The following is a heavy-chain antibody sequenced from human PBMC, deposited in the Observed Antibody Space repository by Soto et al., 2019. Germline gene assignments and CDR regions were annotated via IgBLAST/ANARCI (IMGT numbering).Heavy chain of an antibody. V-gene: IGHV1-24*01. D-gene: IGHD1-26*01. CDR2: FDPEDGET. CDR1: GYTLTELS. CDR3: ATVLLMGRIDLGWFDP. J-gene: IGHJ5*02. Sequence: ASVKVSCKVSGYTLTELSMHCVRQAPGKGLEWMGGFDPEDGETIYAQKFQGRVTMTEDTSTDTAYMELSSLRSEDTAVYYCATVLLMGRIDLGWFDPWGQGTLVTVSS.